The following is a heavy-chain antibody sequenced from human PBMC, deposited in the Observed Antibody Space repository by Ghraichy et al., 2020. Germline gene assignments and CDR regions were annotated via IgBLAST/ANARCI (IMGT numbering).Heavy chain of an antibody. V-gene: IGHV4-34*01. Sequence: SETLSLTCAFYGGSFSGYYWSWIRQPPGKGLEWIGEINHSGSTNYNPSLKSRVTISVDTSKNQFSLKLSSVTAADTAVYYCARGGAPTIFGVVKVNPFDYWGQGTLVTVSS. CDR2: INHSGST. CDR1: GGSFSGYY. D-gene: IGHD3-3*01. CDR3: ARGGAPTIFGVVKVNPFDY. J-gene: IGHJ4*02.